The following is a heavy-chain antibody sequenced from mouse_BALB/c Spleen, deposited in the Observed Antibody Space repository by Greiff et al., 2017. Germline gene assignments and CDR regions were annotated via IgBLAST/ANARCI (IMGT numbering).Heavy chain of an antibody. CDR1: GFTFSSFG. D-gene: IGHD2-10*02. V-gene: IGHV5-17*02. CDR3: ARGYGNPYYAMDY. Sequence: DVQLVESGGGLVQPGGSRKLSCAASGFTFSSFGMHWVRQAPGKGLEWVAYISSGSSTIYYADTVKGRFTISRDNPKNTLFLQMTSLRSEDTAMYYCARGYGNPYYAMDYWGQGTSVTVSS. J-gene: IGHJ4*01. CDR2: ISSGSSTI.